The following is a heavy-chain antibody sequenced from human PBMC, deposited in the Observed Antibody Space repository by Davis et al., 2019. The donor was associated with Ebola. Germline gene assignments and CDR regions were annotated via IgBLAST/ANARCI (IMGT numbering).Heavy chain of an antibody. Sequence: PGGSLRLSCAASGFTFSSYAMSWVRQAPGKGLEWVSAISGSGGSTYYADSVKGRFTISRDNSKNTLYLQMNSLRAEDTAVYYCAKGEGYYNSSGPFDYWGQGTLVTVSS. J-gene: IGHJ4*02. CDR2: ISGSGGST. CDR3: AKGEGYYNSSGPFDY. CDR1: GFTFSSYA. V-gene: IGHV3-23*01. D-gene: IGHD3-22*01.